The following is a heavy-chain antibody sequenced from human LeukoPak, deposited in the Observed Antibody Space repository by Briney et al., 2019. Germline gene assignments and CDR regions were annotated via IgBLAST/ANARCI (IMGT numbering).Heavy chain of an antibody. V-gene: IGHV1-2*02. J-gene: IGHJ4*02. Sequence: ASLKLSCKASGYTFTGYYMHWVRQAPGQGLEWMGWINPNSGGTNYEQKFQGRVTMTRDMSTSTAYMELSSLRSEDTAVYYCAREGDDGAIRGATIDYWGQGTLVTVSS. CDR3: AREGDDGAIRGATIDY. CDR2: INPNSGGT. D-gene: IGHD3-10*01. CDR1: GYTFTGYY.